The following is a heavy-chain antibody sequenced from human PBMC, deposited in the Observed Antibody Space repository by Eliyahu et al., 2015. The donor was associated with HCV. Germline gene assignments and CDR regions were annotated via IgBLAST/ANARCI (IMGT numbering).Heavy chain of an antibody. D-gene: IGHD6-13*01. CDR3: AREQQLVANSWFDP. Sequence: EVQLVESGGVVVQPGGSLXLSCAASGFTFDDYTMHWVRQAPGKGLEWVSLISWDGGSTYYADSVKGRFTISRDNSKNSLYLQMNSLRTEDTALYYCAREQQLVANSWFDPWGQGTLVTVSS. CDR2: ISWDGGST. CDR1: GFTFDDYT. J-gene: IGHJ5*02. V-gene: IGHV3-43*01.